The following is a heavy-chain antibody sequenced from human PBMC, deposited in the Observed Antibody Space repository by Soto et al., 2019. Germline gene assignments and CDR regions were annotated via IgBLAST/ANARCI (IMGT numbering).Heavy chain of an antibody. J-gene: IGHJ4*02. CDR3: ARGGTYGSSWYYFDY. CDR1: GYTFTSYA. CDR2: INAGNGNT. D-gene: IGHD6-13*01. Sequence: ASVKVSCKASGYTFTSYAIHWVRQAPGQRLEWMGWINAGNGNTKYSQKFQGRVTITRDTSASTAYMELSSLRSEDTAVYYCARGGTYGSSWYYFDYWGQGTLVTVSS. V-gene: IGHV1-3*01.